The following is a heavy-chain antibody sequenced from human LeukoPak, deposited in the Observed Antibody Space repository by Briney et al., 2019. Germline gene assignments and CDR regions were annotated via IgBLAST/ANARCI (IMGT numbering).Heavy chain of an antibody. J-gene: IGHJ4*02. Sequence: GASVKVSCKASGGTFSSYAISWVRQAPGQGLEWMGGIIPIFGTANYAQKFQGRVTITADESTSTAYMELSSLRSEDTAVYYCARDRGMVRGVPGYFDYWGQGTLVTVSS. CDR3: ARDRGMVRGVPGYFDY. CDR2: IIPIFGTA. D-gene: IGHD3-10*01. CDR1: GGTFSSYA. V-gene: IGHV1-69*13.